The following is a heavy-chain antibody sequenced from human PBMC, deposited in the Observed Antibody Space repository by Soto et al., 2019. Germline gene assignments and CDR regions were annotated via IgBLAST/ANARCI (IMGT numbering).Heavy chain of an antibody. CDR2: INYSGST. J-gene: IGHJ4*02. CDR1: GGSFSGYY. V-gene: IGHV4-34*01. CDR3: AGSSGSYSSTLFDY. D-gene: IGHD1-26*01. Sequence: SETLSLTCAVYGGSFSGYYWSWIRQPPGKGLEWIGEINYSGSTYYNPSLKSRVTISVDTSKNQFSLKLSSVTAADTAVYYCAGSSGSYSSTLFDYWGQGTLVTVSS.